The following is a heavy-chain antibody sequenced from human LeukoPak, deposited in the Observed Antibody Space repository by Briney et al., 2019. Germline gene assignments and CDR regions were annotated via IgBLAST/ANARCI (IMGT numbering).Heavy chain of an antibody. V-gene: IGHV4-4*02. CDR1: GGSISSSNW. CDR3: ARPVDTAMVTLGGGDAFDI. D-gene: IGHD5-18*01. CDR2: IYHSGST. Sequence: SETLSLTCAVSGGSISSSNWWSWVRQPPGKGLEWIGEIYHSGSTNYNPSLKSRVTISVDKSKNQFSLKLSSVTAADTAVYYCARPVDTAMVTLGGGDAFDIWGQGTMVTVSS. J-gene: IGHJ3*02.